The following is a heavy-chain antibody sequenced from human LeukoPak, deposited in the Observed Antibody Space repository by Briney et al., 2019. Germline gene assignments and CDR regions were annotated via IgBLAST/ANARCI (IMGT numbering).Heavy chain of an antibody. CDR2: LFSSRSTI. J-gene: IGHJ3*02. V-gene: IGHV3-48*01. CDR3: ARGISIFSGSADAFDI. D-gene: IGHD1-26*01. CDR1: GFTFISSS. Sequence: GGALRLSCAASGFTFISSSMNWVRQAPGEGLGWVSYLFSSRSTIYYADSVKGRFTISRDNAKNSLYLQMNSLRAEDTAVYYCARGISIFSGSADAFDIWGQGTMVTVSS.